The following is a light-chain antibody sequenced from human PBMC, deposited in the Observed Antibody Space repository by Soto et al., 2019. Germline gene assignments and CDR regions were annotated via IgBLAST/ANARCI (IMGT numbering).Light chain of an antibody. CDR3: SSYTTSTTQVV. CDR2: EVI. CDR1: SSDVGNYNY. J-gene: IGLJ2*01. V-gene: IGLV2-14*01. Sequence: QLVLTQPASVSGSPGQSITISCTGTSSDVGNYNYVSWYQQQPGKAPKLMIYEVINRPSGVSNRFSGSKSGNTASLTISGLQAEDEAYYYCSSYTTSTTQVVFGGGTKVTVL.